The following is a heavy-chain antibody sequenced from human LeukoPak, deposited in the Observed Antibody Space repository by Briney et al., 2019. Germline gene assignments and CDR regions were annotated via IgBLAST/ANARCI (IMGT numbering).Heavy chain of an antibody. Sequence: ASVKVSCKASGYTFTGYYMHWVRQAPGQGLEWMGWINPNSGGTNYAQKFQGRVTMTRDTSISTAYMELSRLRSDDTAVYYCAFSLGYSYGYYFDYWGLGTLVTVSS. J-gene: IGHJ4*02. CDR2: INPNSGGT. CDR3: AFSLGYSYGYYFDY. D-gene: IGHD5-18*01. V-gene: IGHV1-2*02. CDR1: GYTFTGYY.